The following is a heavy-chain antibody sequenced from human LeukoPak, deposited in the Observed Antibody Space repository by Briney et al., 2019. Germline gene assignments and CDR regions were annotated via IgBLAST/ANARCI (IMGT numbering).Heavy chain of an antibody. Sequence: GASVKVSCKASGYTFTGYYMHWVRQAPGQGLERMGWINPNSGGTNYAQKFQGRVTMTRDTSISTAYMELSRLRSDDTAVYYCARVPTMVRGKMVLHYWGQGTLVTVSS. CDR2: INPNSGGT. CDR3: ARVPTMVRGKMVLHY. V-gene: IGHV1-2*02. D-gene: IGHD3-10*01. CDR1: GYTFTGYY. J-gene: IGHJ4*02.